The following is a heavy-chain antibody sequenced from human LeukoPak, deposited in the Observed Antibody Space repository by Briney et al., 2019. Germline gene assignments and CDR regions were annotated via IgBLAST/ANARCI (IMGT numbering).Heavy chain of an antibody. Sequence: ASVKVSCKASGYTFTSYYMHWVRQAPGQGLEWMGIINPSGGITTYAQKFQGRVTMTRDTSTSTAYMELRSLRSDDTAVYYCARAGSSWDFVDYYGTDIWGQGTKVTGSS. CDR3: ARAGSSWDFVDYYGTDI. D-gene: IGHD6-13*01. J-gene: IGHJ6*02. CDR1: GYTFTSYY. CDR2: INPSGGIT. V-gene: IGHV1-46*01.